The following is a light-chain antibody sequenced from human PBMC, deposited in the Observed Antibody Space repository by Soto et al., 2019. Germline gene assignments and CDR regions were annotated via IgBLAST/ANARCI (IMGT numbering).Light chain of an antibody. J-gene: IGLJ1*01. CDR3: ASWDRSLNAYV. V-gene: IGLV1-44*01. CDR2: SNS. CDR1: SSNIGSNI. Sequence: QSVLTQPPSASGTPGQRVTISCSGSSSNIGSNIVHWYQQLPGTAPKLLIYSNSQRPSGVPDRISGSKSGTSASLAIRGIQSEDEGDYYCASWDRSLNAYVFGTGTKVTVL.